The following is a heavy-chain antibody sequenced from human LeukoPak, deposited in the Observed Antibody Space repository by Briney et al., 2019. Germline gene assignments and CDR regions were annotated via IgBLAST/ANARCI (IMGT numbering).Heavy chain of an antibody. D-gene: IGHD4-23*01. CDR3: ARAAYGGKSGPIGY. CDR1: GGSISSYY. CDR2: IYYSGST. V-gene: IGHV4-59*01. J-gene: IGHJ4*02. Sequence: PSETLSLTCTVSGGSISSYYRSWIRQPPGKRLEWIGYIYYSGSTNYNPSLKSRVTISVDTSKNQFSLKLSSVTAADTAVYYCARAAYGGKSGPIGYWGQGTLVTVSS.